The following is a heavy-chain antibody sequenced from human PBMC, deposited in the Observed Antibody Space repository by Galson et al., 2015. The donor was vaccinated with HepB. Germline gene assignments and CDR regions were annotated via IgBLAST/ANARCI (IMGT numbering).Heavy chain of an antibody. V-gene: IGHV1-24*01. J-gene: IGHJ6*02. Sequence: SVKVSCKVSGYSLSEVSMHWVRQAPGKGFEWLGGFDTEDGETKYAQQFQGRLTLTEDTSTDTAHMLLSSLRSEDTAVYYCAAAPKCIQLMNSYFYGLDVWGQGTTVTV. CDR2: FDTEDGET. CDR3: AAAPKCIQLMNSYFYGLDV. CDR1: GYSLSEVS. D-gene: IGHD2-8*01.